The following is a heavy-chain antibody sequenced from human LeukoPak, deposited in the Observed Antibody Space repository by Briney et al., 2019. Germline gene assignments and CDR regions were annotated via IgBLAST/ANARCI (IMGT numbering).Heavy chain of an antibody. J-gene: IGHJ4*02. D-gene: IGHD1-14*01. CDR1: GGSISSSNW. V-gene: IGHV4-4*02. CDR2: IYYSGST. CDR3: ARVTSPRRNFDY. Sequence: SGTLSLTCAVSGGSISSSNWWSWVRQPPGKGLEWIGYIYYSGSTNYNPSLKSRVTISVDTSKNQFSLKLSSVTAADTAVYYCARVTSPRRNFDYWGQGTLVTVSS.